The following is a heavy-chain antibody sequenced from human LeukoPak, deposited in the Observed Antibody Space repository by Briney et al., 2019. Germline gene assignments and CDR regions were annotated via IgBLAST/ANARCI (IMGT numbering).Heavy chain of an antibody. CDR2: IYSGGST. V-gene: IGHV3-53*01. CDR1: GFTVSSNF. CDR3: ARGQKYSSLEFDY. Sequence: GGSLRLSCAASGFTVSSNFMSWVRQAPGKGLEWVSIIYSGGSTYYADSVKGRFTISRDNSKNTLYLQMNSLRAEDTAVYYCARGQKYSSLEFDYWGQGTLVTVSS. J-gene: IGHJ4*02. D-gene: IGHD6-6*01.